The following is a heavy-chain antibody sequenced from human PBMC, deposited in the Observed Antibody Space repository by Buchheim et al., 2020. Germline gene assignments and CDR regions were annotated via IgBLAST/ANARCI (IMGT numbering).Heavy chain of an antibody. Sequence: EVQLVESGGGLVKPGGSLRLSRAASGFTFSTYRMNWVRQAPGKGLELVSSISSGSSYIDYADSVKGRFTISRDNAKNSLYLQMNSLTADDTAVYYCARDYYDSSGPRGPDYWGQGT. V-gene: IGHV3-21*02. CDR3: ARDYYDSSGPRGPDY. CDR1: GFTFSTYR. CDR2: ISSGSSYI. J-gene: IGHJ4*02. D-gene: IGHD3-22*01.